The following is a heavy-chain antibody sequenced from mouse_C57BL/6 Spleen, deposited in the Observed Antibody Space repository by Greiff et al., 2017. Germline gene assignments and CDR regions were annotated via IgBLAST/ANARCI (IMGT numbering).Heavy chain of an antibody. CDR1: GFTFSDYY. Sequence: EVKLVESEGGLVQPGSSMKLSCTASGFTFSDYYMAWVRQVPEKGLEWVANINSDGSSTYYLDSLKSRFIISRDNAKNILYLQMSSLKSEDTATYYCARDGILRYFEVWGTGTTVTVAS. CDR3: ARDGILRYFEV. CDR2: INSDGSST. J-gene: IGHJ1*03. V-gene: IGHV5-16*01. D-gene: IGHD2-1*01.